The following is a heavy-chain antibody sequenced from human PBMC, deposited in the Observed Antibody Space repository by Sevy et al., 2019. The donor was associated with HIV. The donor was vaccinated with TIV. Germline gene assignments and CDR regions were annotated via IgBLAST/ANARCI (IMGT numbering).Heavy chain of an antibody. Sequence: GGSLRLSCAASGFTFSSYAMHWVRQAPGKGLEWVAVISYDGSNKYYADSVKGRFTISRENSKNTLYLQMNSLRAEDTAVYYCARPPARDTAMEFDYWGQGTLVTVSS. CDR3: ARPPARDTAMEFDY. CDR2: ISYDGSNK. J-gene: IGHJ4*02. CDR1: GFTFSSYA. V-gene: IGHV3-30*04. D-gene: IGHD5-18*01.